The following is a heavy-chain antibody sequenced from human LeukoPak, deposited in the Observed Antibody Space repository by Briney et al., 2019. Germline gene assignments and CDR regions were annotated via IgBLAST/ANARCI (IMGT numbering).Heavy chain of an antibody. V-gene: IGHV1-8*01. J-gene: IGHJ4*02. Sequence: ASVKVSCKASGYTFTSYDIHWVRQATGQGLEWMGWMNPNSGNTRYAQKFQGRVTMTRNTSISTAYMELSSLRSEDTAVYYCARGSPSYYYDSSGYYGYWGQGTLVTVSS. CDR1: GYTFTSYD. CDR3: ARGSPSYYYDSSGYYGY. D-gene: IGHD3-22*01. CDR2: MNPNSGNT.